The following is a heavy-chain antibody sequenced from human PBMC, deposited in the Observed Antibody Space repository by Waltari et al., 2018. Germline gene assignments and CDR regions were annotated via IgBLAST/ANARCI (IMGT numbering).Heavy chain of an antibody. Sequence: EVQLVESGGGLVQPGGSLRLSCAASGITFSRYAMSWVRQVPGKGLEWVSSISGNGANTYYADSVKGRFTISRDNSKNTLFLQMDSLRAEDTAVYYCAKALTLSSTWDMHWGQGTLVTVSS. D-gene: IGHD6-13*01. CDR1: GITFSRYA. J-gene: IGHJ4*02. CDR2: ISGNGANT. V-gene: IGHV3-23*04. CDR3: AKALTLSSTWDMH.